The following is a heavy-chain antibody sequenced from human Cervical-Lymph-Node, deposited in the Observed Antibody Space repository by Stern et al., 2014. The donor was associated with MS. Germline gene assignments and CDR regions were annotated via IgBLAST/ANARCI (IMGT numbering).Heavy chain of an antibody. CDR1: GGSFSNYY. J-gene: IGHJ4*02. CDR3: ARHGDTSFVY. CDR2: IYYIGTT. V-gene: IGHV4-59*08. D-gene: IGHD2-21*02. Sequence: VQLVESGPGLVQPSETLSLTCTVSGGSFSNYYLSWIRQPPGKGLEWVGYIYYIGTTNYNPSLKSRVTISVDTSKNQFSLRLSSVSVADTAVYYCARHGDTSFVYWGQGTLVTISS.